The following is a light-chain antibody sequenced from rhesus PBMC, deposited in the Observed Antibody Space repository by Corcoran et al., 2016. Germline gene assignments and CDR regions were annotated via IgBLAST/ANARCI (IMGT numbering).Light chain of an antibody. Sequence: DIQMTQSPSSLSASVGDRVTITCRASQGISNWLAWYQQKPGKAPKLLIYRASNLETGVPSRFSGSGSGTDFTLTISSLQPENIATDYCQQHDNSPRTFGQGTKVEIK. CDR3: QQHDNSPRT. CDR1: QGISNW. V-gene: IGKV1-69*01. J-gene: IGKJ1*01. CDR2: RAS.